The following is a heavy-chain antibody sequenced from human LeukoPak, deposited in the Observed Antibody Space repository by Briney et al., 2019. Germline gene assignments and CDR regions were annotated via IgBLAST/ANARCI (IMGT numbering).Heavy chain of an antibody. J-gene: IGHJ6*03. D-gene: IGHD2-15*01. CDR3: AGAYSYYYYYMDV. V-gene: IGHV4-59*03. CDR2: INYSWKT. Sequence: SETLSLTCNVSGGSLTSHYWTWIRQAPGRGLEGIGYINYSWKTDHTPSLNSRVTMSIDTSKNQFSLKLSSVTAAETAIYYCAGAYSYYYYYMDVWGRGTTVTVSS. CDR1: GGSLTSHY.